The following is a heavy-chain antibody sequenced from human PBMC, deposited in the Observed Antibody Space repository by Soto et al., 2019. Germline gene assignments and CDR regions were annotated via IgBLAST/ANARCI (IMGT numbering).Heavy chain of an antibody. J-gene: IGHJ6*02. CDR1: GGTFSSLD. D-gene: IGHD3-22*01. CDR3: ARALLSHSYDSGGYDSYFHAMDV. Sequence: SVKVSCKASGGTFSSLDINWVRQAPGQGLEWMGGIIPISETTNYAQIFQGRVGIVADKSTSTAYMELSRLRSEDTAVYYCARALLSHSYDSGGYDSYFHAMDVWGQGTPVTVSS. V-gene: IGHV1-69*06. CDR2: IIPISETT.